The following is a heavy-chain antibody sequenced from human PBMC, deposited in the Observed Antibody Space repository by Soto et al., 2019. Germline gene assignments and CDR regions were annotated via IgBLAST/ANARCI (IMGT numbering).Heavy chain of an antibody. CDR1: GFTFSTYW. CDR3: ARPTGYCTVTTCLYRLDV. CDR2: INGDGYLT. V-gene: IGHV3-74*03. D-gene: IGHD2-8*02. Sequence: RLSCAASGFTFSTYWMHWVRQAPGKVLVWVSRINGDGYLTTSADFVKGRFTLSRDNAKNTLYLQMNSLRAEDTAVYYCARPTGYCTVTTCLYRLDVWGQGTTVTVSS. J-gene: IGHJ6*02.